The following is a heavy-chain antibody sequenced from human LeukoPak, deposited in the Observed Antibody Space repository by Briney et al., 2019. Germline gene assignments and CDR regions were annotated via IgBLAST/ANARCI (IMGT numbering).Heavy chain of an antibody. CDR2: IIPIFGTA. CDR3: ARSRAGYSYGPPDY. CDR1: GYTFTGYY. J-gene: IGHJ4*02. D-gene: IGHD5-18*01. Sequence: SVKVSCKASGYTFTGYYMHWVRQAPGQGLEWMGGIIPIFGTANYAQKFQGRVTITADESTSTAYMELSSLRSEDTAVYYCARSRAGYSYGPPDYWGQGTLVTVSS. V-gene: IGHV1-69*13.